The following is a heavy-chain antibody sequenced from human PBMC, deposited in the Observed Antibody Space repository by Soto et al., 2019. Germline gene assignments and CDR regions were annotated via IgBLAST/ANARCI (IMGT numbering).Heavy chain of an antibody. V-gene: IGHV4-39*01. D-gene: IGHD6-6*01. CDR1: GGSISSSSYY. CDR3: ARHSPQYPALRYSSSSGTFFDY. J-gene: IGHJ4*02. Sequence: QLQLQESGPGLVKPSETLSLTCTVSGGSISSSSYYWGWIRQPPGKGLEWIGSIYYSGSTYYNPSLKSRVTISVDTSKNQFSLKLSSVTAADTAVYYCARHSPQYPALRYSSSSGTFFDYWGQGTLVTVSS. CDR2: IYYSGST.